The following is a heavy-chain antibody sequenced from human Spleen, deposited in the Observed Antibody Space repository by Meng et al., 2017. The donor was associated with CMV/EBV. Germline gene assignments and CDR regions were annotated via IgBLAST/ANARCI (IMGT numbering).Heavy chain of an antibody. CDR1: GFTFSDYY. D-gene: IGHD2-2*01. V-gene: IGHV3-11*01. J-gene: IGHJ5*02. CDR3: ASPSVGNWFDP. CDR2: ISSGGSTI. Sequence: LSCAASGFTFSDYYMNWIRQAPGEGLEWVSYISSGGSTIYYADSVKGRFTISRDNAKNSLYLQMNSLRAEDTAVYYCASPSVGNWFDPWGQGTLVTVSS.